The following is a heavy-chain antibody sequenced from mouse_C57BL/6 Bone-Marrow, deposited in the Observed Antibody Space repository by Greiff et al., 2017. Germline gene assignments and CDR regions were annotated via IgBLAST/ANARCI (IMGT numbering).Heavy chain of an antibody. CDR1: GYTFTSYW. CDR3: ARRDGNYSYWYFDV. Sequence: QVQLQQPGTELVKPGASGYTFTSYWMHWVKQRPGQGLEWIGNINPSNGGTNYNEKFKSKATLTVDKSSSTAYMQLSSLTSEDSAVYYCARRDGNYSYWYFDVWGTGTTVTVSS. J-gene: IGHJ1*03. D-gene: IGHD2-1*01. CDR2: INPSNGGT. V-gene: IGHV1-53*01.